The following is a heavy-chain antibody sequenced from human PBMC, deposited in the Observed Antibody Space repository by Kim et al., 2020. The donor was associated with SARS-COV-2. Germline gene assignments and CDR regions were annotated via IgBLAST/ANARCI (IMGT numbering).Heavy chain of an antibody. Sequence: GGSLRLSCEASGFTFSYYGMHWVRQAPGKGLEWLAFICFGGSGTYYADSVKGRFTISRDNSKSTLYLQMYSLRAEDTAVYYCAKMVDKYYYGMDVWGQGTTVSVSS. V-gene: IGHV3-30*02. D-gene: IGHD2-15*01. CDR3: AKMVDKYYYGMDV. CDR1: GFTFSYYG. J-gene: IGHJ6*02. CDR2: ICFGGSGT.